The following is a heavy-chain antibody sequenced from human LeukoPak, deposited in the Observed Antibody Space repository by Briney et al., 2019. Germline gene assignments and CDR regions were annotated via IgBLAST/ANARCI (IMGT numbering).Heavy chain of an antibody. CDR1: GGSISSSSYY. D-gene: IGHD6-13*01. Sequence: SETLSLTCTVSGGSISSSSYYWGWIRQPPGKGLEWIGSIYYSGSTYYNPSLKSRVTISVDTSKNQFSLKPSSVTAADTAVYYCARAQDWYSSREEGDYWGQGTLVTVSS. J-gene: IGHJ4*02. V-gene: IGHV4-39*01. CDR3: ARAQDWYSSREEGDY. CDR2: IYYSGST.